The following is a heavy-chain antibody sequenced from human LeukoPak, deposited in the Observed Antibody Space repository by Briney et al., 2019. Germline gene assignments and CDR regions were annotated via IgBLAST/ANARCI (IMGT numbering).Heavy chain of an antibody. CDR3: ARGDDYKSTLFDY. J-gene: IGHJ4*02. CDR1: GGSISSYY. Sequence: PSETLSLTCTVSGGSISSYYWNWIRQPPGKGLEWIGYISYSGTTKYNPALKSRVTISVDTSKKQFSLKLTSATAADTAVYYCARGDDYKSTLFDYWGQGTLVTVSS. CDR2: ISYSGTT. D-gene: IGHD5-12*01. V-gene: IGHV4-59*01.